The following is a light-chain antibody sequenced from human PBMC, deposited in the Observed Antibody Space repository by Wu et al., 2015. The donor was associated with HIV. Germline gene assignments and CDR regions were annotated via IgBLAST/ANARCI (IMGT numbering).Light chain of an antibody. V-gene: IGKV3-11*01. J-gene: IGKJ4*01. CDR1: QSVSPY. CDR2: DVS. CDR3: QQRHNWPGT. Sequence: EIVLTQSPAIMSLSPGDRATLSCRASQSVSPYLAWYQQKPGQAPRRLIYDVSKRAAGIPARFSGSGSGTDFTLTISSLEPEDVAVYYCQQRHNWPGTFGGGTRVEIK.